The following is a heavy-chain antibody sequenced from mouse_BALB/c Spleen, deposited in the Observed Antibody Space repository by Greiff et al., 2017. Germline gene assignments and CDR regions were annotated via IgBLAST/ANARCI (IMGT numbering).Heavy chain of an antibody. CDR1: GFNIKDYY. J-gene: IGHJ2*01. CDR3: NAWRLRLLFDY. D-gene: IGHD1-2*01. CDR2: IDPENGDT. V-gene: IGHV14-4*02. Sequence: VQLQQSGAELVRSGASVKLSCTASGFNIKDYYMHWVKQRPEQGLEWIGWIDPENGDTEYAPTFQGKATMTADTSSNTAYLQLSSLTSEDTAVYYCNAWRLRLLFDYWGQGTTLTVSS.